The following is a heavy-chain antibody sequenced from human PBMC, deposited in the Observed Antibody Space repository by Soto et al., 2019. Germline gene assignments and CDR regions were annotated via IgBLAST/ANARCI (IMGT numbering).Heavy chain of an antibody. CDR3: ARYIPGVRYYGMDV. CDR2: IIPILGIA. V-gene: IGHV1-69*02. D-gene: IGHD2-2*01. J-gene: IGHJ6*02. Sequence: SVKVSCKASGGTFSSYTISWVRQAPGQGLEWMGRIIPILGIANYAQKVQGRVTITADKSTSTAYMELSSLRSEDTAVYYCARYIPGVRYYGMDVWGQGTTVTVSS. CDR1: GGTFSSYT.